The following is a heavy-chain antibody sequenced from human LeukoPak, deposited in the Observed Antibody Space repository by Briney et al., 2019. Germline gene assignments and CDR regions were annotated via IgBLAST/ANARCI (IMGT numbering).Heavy chain of an antibody. D-gene: IGHD3-3*01. V-gene: IGHV4-34*01. Sequence: GSLRLSCVVYGVSFIDYYWTWIRQPPGKGLEWIGEINHSGSTSYNPSLRSRVTISVDTSKNQFSLNMRSVTAADTAVYSWSASAPTDS. J-gene: IGHJ5*01. CDR3: SASAPTDS. CDR2: INHSGST. CDR1: GVSFIDYY.